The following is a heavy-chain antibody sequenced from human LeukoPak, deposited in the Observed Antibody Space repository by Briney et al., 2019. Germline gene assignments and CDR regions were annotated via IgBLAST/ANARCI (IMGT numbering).Heavy chain of an antibody. J-gene: IGHJ5*02. CDR3: ARGPYSSGHPRNWFDP. Sequence: SETLSLTCAVYGGSFSGYYWSWIRQPPGKGLEGIGEINHSGSTNYNPSLKGRVTISVDTSKNQFSLKLSSVTAADTAVYYCARGPYSSGHPRNWFDPWGQGTLVTVSS. CDR2: INHSGST. CDR1: GGSFSGYY. D-gene: IGHD6-19*01. V-gene: IGHV4-34*01.